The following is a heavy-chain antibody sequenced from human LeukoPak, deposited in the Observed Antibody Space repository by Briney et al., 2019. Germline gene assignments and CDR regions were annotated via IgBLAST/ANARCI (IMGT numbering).Heavy chain of an antibody. Sequence: ASVKVSCKASGYRFTRYGLNWVRQAPGQGLEWMGWININTGKPTYAQGFTGRFGFSLDTSVSTAYLQISSLQAEDTAVYYCAREATPYYTTSSLGRLEYYYYYYMDVWGKGTTVTVSS. CDR3: AREATPYYTTSSLGRLEYYYYYYMDV. CDR2: ININTGKP. D-gene: IGHD6-6*01. CDR1: GYRFTRYG. J-gene: IGHJ6*03. V-gene: IGHV7-4-1*02.